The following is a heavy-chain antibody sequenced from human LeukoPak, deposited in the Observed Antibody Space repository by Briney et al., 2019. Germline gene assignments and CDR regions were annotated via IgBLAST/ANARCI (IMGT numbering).Heavy chain of an antibody. V-gene: IGHV1-18*01. D-gene: IGHD3-22*01. CDR1: GYTFTSYG. CDR2: ISAYNGNT. Sequence: ASVKVSCKASGYTFTSYGISWVRQAPGQGLEWMGWISAYNGNTNYAQKLQGRVNMTTDTSTSTAYMELRSLRSDDTAVYYCARAYYDSSGYEIAFDIWGQGTMVTVSS. CDR3: ARAYYDSSGYEIAFDI. J-gene: IGHJ3*02.